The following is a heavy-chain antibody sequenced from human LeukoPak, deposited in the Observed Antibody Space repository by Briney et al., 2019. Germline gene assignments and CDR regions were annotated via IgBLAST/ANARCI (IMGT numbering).Heavy chain of an antibody. Sequence: GASVKVSCKASGYTFTSYAMNWVRQAPGQGLEWMGWINPNNGGTNYAQKFQGRVTMTRDTSISTAYMELSRLRSDDTAVYYCARVPLGSWTFDIWGQGTMVTVSS. CDR3: ARVPLGSWTFDI. CDR1: GYTFTSYA. CDR2: INPNNGGT. V-gene: IGHV1-2*02. J-gene: IGHJ3*02. D-gene: IGHD2-15*01.